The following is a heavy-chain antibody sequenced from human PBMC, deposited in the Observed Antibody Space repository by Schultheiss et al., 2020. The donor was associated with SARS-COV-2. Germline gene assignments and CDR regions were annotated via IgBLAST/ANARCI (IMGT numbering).Heavy chain of an antibody. D-gene: IGHD4-17*01. Sequence: GGSLRLSCAASGFTVSSNYMSWVRQAPGKGLEWVAVIWYDGSNKYYADSVKGRFTISRNNSNNTLYLQMNSLRAEDTAVYYCARVRMYGEQTIGMDVWGQGTTVTVSS. V-gene: IGHV3-33*08. CDR2: IWYDGSNK. CDR3: ARVRMYGEQTIGMDV. J-gene: IGHJ6*02. CDR1: GFTVSSNY.